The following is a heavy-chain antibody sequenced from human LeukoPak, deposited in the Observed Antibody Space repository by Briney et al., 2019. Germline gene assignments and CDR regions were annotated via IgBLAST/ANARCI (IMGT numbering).Heavy chain of an antibody. CDR1: EFSVGSNY. V-gene: IGHV3-66*01. D-gene: IGHD6-25*01. CDR2: IYSGGST. J-gene: IGHJ6*03. Sequence: PGGSLRLSCAASEFSVGSNYMTWVRQAPGKGLEWVSLIYSGGSTYYADSVKGRFTISRDNSKNTLYLQMNSLRAEDTAVYYCAKEGPKSIAATGYYMDVWGKGTTVTISS. CDR3: AKEGPKSIAATGYYMDV.